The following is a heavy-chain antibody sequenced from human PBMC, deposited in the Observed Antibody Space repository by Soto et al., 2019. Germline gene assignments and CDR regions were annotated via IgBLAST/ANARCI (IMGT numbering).Heavy chain of an antibody. J-gene: IGHJ6*02. V-gene: IGHV3-74*01. CDR3: VRALLGRDDV. CDR2: INPDGSII. Sequence: GGSLRLACAASGFTFSSSWIHWVRQGPGKGLVWVSRINPDGSIINYADPVKVRLNISRDNAKNTLYLQMNSLVAEDTALYFCVRALLGRDDVGGQGTTVTASS. CDR1: GFTFSSSW. D-gene: IGHD3-10*01.